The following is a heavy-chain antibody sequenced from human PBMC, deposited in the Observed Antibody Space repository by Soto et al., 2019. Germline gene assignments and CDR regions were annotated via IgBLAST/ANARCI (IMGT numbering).Heavy chain of an antibody. D-gene: IGHD5-18*01. CDR1: GFTFSSYA. CDR2: ISGSGRST. Sequence: GGSLRLSCAASGFTFSSYAMSWVRQAPGKGLEWVSAISGSGRSTYYADTVKGRFTISRDNSKNTLYLQMNSLRAEDTAVYYCAKDPDTAMVLDYWCQGTLVTVS. CDR3: AKDPDTAMVLDY. J-gene: IGHJ4*02. V-gene: IGHV3-23*01.